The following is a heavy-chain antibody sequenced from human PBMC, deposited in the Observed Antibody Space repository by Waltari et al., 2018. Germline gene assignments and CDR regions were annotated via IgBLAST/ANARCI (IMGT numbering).Heavy chain of an antibody. CDR2: IYHIGST. CDR3: ARGLMIVVVTTTDAFDI. D-gene: IGHD3-22*01. J-gene: IGHJ3*02. Sequence: QVQLQESGPGLVKPSETLSLTCAVCGYSISSGYYRGWIRPPPGKGLEWIGGIYHIGSTYYNPSLKSRVTISVDTSKNQFSLKLSSVTAADTAVYYCARGLMIVVVTTTDAFDIWGQGTMVTVSS. V-gene: IGHV4-38-2*01. CDR1: GYSISSGYY.